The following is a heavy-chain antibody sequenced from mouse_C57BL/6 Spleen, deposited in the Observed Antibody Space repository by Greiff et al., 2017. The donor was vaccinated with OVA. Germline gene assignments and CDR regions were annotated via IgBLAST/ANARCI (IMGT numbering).Heavy chain of an antibody. CDR3: ARRVYYGYDLYAMDY. V-gene: IGHV1-59*01. Sequence: QVQLQQPGAELVRPGTSVKLSCKASGYTFTSYWMHWVKQRPGQGLEWIGVIDPSDSYTNYNQKFKGKATLTVDTSSSTAYMQLSSLTSEDSAVYDCARRVYYGYDLYAMDYWGQGTSVTVAS. CDR1: GYTFTSYW. CDR2: IDPSDSYT. D-gene: IGHD2-2*01. J-gene: IGHJ4*01.